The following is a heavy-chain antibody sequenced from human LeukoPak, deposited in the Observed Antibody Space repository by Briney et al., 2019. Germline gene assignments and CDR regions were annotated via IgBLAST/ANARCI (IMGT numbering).Heavy chain of an antibody. CDR2: IYYSGST. V-gene: IGHV4-59*08. Sequence: SETLSLTCTVSGGSISSYYWSWIRQPPGKGLEWIGYIYYSGSTNYNPSLKSRVTISVDTSKNQFSLKLSSVTAADTAVYYCASKITIFGVVISEIFDYWGQGTLVTVSS. CDR3: ASKITIFGVVISEIFDY. CDR1: GGSISSYY. J-gene: IGHJ4*02. D-gene: IGHD3-3*01.